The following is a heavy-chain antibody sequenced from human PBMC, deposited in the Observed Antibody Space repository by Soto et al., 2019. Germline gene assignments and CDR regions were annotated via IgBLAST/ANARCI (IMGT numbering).Heavy chain of an antibody. J-gene: IGHJ4*02. D-gene: IGHD3-3*01. CDR3: ARSSSRAFRSLAWVDPLDC. CDR2: MYYSGST. CDR1: GGSISSTSYY. Sequence: SETLSLTCTVSGGSISSTSYYWGWIRQPPGKGLEWIGSMYYSGSTYYNPSLKSRVTMSVDTSKNQFSLKLRSVTAADTAVYYCARSSSRAFRSLAWVDPLDCWGQGTPVTVSS. V-gene: IGHV4-39*01.